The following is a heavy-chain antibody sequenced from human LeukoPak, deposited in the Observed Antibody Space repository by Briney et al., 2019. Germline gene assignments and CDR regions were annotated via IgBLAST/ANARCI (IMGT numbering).Heavy chain of an antibody. CDR2: IYTSGST. CDR1: GGSISSYY. CDR3: ARGRGWFDP. D-gene: IGHD5-24*01. Sequence: SETLSLTCTVSGGSISSYYWSWIRQPPGEGLEWIGYIYTSGSTNYNPSLKSRVTISVDTSKNQFSLKLSSVTAADTAVYYCARGRGWFDPWGQGALVTVSS. J-gene: IGHJ5*02. V-gene: IGHV4-4*09.